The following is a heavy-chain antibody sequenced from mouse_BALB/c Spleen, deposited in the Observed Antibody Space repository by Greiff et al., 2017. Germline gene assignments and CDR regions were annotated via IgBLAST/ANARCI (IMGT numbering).Heavy chain of an antibody. CDR2: IDPENGDT. J-gene: IGHJ4*01. Sequence: EGQLQQSGAELVRSGASVKLSCTASGFNIKDYYMHWVKQRPEQGLEWIGWIDPENGDTEYAPKFQGKATMTADTSSNTAYLQLSSLTSEDTAVYYCNALDSSGYYDAMDYWGQGTSVTVSS. CDR3: NALDSSGYYDAMDY. V-gene: IGHV14-4*02. D-gene: IGHD3-2*01. CDR1: GFNIKDYY.